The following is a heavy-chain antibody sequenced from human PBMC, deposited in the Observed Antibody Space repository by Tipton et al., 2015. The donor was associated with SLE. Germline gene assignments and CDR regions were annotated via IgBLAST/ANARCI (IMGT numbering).Heavy chain of an antibody. V-gene: IGHV4-59*08. J-gene: IGHJ6*02. D-gene: IGHD3-3*01. CDR2: IYDSGSY. CDR1: GGSIRDYY. CDR3: ARHKGVVYFYHYDGLDV. Sequence: TLSLTCTVSGGSIRDYYWSWIRQSPGKGLEWIGYIYDSGSYNYNPSLKSRVTISSDTSKTQFSLNLNSVTAADTAVYYCARHKGVVYFYHYDGLDVWGHGTTVTVSS.